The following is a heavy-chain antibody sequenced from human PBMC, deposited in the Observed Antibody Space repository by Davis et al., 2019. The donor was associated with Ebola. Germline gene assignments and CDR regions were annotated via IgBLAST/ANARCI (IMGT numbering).Heavy chain of an antibody. Sequence: PGGSLRLSCKGSGYSFTSYWIGWVRQMPGKGLEWMGIIYPGDSDTRYSPSFQGQVTISADKSISTAYLQWSSLKASDTAMYYCARFGAVAGREFDYWGQGTLVTVSS. CDR2: IYPGDSDT. CDR3: ARFGAVAGREFDY. V-gene: IGHV5-51*01. D-gene: IGHD6-19*01. CDR1: GYSFTSYW. J-gene: IGHJ4*02.